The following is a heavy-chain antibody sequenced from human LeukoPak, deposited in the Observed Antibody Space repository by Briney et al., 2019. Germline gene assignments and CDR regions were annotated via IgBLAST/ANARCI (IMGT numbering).Heavy chain of an antibody. CDR3: ARMDLDNYYYYGMDV. V-gene: IGHV4-59*08. D-gene: IGHD3/OR15-3a*01. CDR1: GGSISNYY. CDR2: IYYSGST. Sequence: PSETLSLTCTVSGGSISNYYWSWIRQSPGKGLEWIGYIYYSGSTNYNPSLKSRVTISIDTSKNQFSVELSSVTAADTAVYYCARMDLDNYYYYGMDVWGQGTTVTVSS. J-gene: IGHJ6*02.